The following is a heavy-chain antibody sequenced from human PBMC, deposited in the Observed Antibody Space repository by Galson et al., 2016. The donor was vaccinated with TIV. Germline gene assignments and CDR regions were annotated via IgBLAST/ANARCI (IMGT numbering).Heavy chain of an antibody. CDR3: ARSGDYGDY. J-gene: IGHJ4*02. CDR1: GYTFTSYD. Sequence: SVKVSCKASGYTFTSYDINWVRQATGQGLQWMGWMDPNSGNTGYAQKFRGRVTMTRNTSVRTAYMELSSLRSEDTAVYYCARSGDYGDYWGQGTLVTVSS. V-gene: IGHV1-8*02. CDR2: MDPNSGNT. D-gene: IGHD4-17*01.